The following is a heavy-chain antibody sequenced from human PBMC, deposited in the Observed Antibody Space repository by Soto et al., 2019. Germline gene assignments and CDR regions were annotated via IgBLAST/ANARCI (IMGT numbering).Heavy chain of an antibody. V-gene: IGHV1-18*01. J-gene: IGHJ6*03. D-gene: IGHD3-3*01. CDR3: ATDPLPLRFLEGSRLEHYYMDV. CDR1: GYTFTSYG. CDR2: ISAYNGNT. Sequence: QVQLVQAGAEVKKPGASVKVSCTASGYTFTSYGISWVRQAPGQGLEWMGWISAYNGNTNYAKKLQGRVTMTTDTSTSTAYMELRSLRSDDTAVYYCATDPLPLRFLEGSRLEHYYMDVWGKGTTVTVSS.